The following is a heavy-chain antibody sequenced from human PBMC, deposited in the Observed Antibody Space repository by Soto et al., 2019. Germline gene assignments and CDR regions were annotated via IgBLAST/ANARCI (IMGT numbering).Heavy chain of an antibody. J-gene: IGHJ4*02. CDR1: GFTFSDYY. CDR2: ISSSGSTI. V-gene: IGHV3-11*01. CDR3: ARRAEGSIGYCSGGSCYSGSFDY. D-gene: IGHD2-15*01. Sequence: GGSLRLSCAASGFTFSDYYMSWIRQAPGKGLEWVSYISSSGSTIYYADSVKGRFTISRDNAKNSLYLQMNSLRAEDTAVYYCARRAEGSIGYCSGGSCYSGSFDYWGQGTLVTVSS.